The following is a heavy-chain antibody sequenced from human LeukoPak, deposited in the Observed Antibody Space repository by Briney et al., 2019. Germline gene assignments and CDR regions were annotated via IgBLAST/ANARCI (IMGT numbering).Heavy chain of an antibody. V-gene: IGHV4-34*01. CDR3: ARATRSGSGSDY. Sequence: PSETLSLTCAVYGGSFSGYYWSWIRQPPGKGLEWIGEINHSGSTNYNPSLKSRVTISVDTSKNQFSLKLSSVTAADTAVYYCARATRSGSGSDYWGQGTLVTVSS. CDR2: INHSGST. CDR1: GGSFSGYY. J-gene: IGHJ4*02. D-gene: IGHD3-10*01.